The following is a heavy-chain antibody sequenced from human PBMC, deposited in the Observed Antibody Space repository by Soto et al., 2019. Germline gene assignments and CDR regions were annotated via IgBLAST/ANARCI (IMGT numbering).Heavy chain of an antibody. V-gene: IGHV4-59*01. CDR1: GGSISSYY. CDR2: IYYSGST. CDR3: ARDRSDFWSGYNRGAFDY. D-gene: IGHD3-3*01. J-gene: IGHJ4*02. Sequence: PSETLSLTCTVSGGSISSYYWSWIRQPPGKGLEWIGYIYYSGSTNHNPSLKSRVTISVDTSKNQFSLKLSSVTAADTAVYYCARDRSDFWSGYNRGAFDYWGQGTLVTVSS.